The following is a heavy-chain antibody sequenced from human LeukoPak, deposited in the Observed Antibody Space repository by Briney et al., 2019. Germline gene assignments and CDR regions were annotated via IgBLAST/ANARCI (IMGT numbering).Heavy chain of an antibody. J-gene: IGHJ4*02. D-gene: IGHD3-10*01. V-gene: IGHV4-34*01. CDR2: INHSGST. Sequence: PSETLSLTCAVYGGSFSGYYWSWIRQPPGKGLEWIGEINHSGSTNYNPSLKSRVTISVDTSKNQFSLKLSSVTAADTAVYYCARTKSEYYGSGSYYVPFDYWGQGTLVTVSS. CDR1: GGSFSGYY. CDR3: ARTKSEYYGSGSYYVPFDY.